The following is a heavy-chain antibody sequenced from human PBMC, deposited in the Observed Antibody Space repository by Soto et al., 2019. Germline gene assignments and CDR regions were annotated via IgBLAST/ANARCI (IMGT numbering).Heavy chain of an antibody. J-gene: IGHJ4*02. CDR3: ARESEDLTSNFDY. CDR1: GIIFTRYS. V-gene: IGHV3-21*06. CDR2: ISSTTNYI. Sequence: PGGSLRRSCAASGIIFTRYSMNWVRQAPGKGLEWVSSISSTTNYIYYGDSMKGRFTISRDNAKNSLYLEMNSLRAEDTAVYYCARESEDLTSNFDYWGQGTLVTVSS.